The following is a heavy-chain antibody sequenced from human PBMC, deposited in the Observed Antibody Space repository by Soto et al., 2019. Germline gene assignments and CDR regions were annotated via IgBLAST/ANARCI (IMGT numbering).Heavy chain of an antibody. D-gene: IGHD2-15*01. V-gene: IGHV4-30-4*08. CDR3: AGGGARWPGYFDS. J-gene: IGHJ4*02. Sequence: SETLSLTCSVSGGSISGDYYWSWIHQSPEKGLEWIGYIYYSGSSYSNPALQSRLSMSLDTSKNQFSLKLRSVTAADTAVYYCAGGGARWPGYFDSWGQGALVTV. CDR1: GGSISGDYY. CDR2: IYYSGSS.